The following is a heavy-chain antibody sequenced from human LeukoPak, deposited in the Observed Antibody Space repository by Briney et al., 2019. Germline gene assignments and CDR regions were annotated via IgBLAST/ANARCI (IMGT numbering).Heavy chain of an antibody. J-gene: IGHJ6*02. CDR1: GFTFSSYG. D-gene: IGHD1-26*01. CDR3: AKSRGSSSYYYYGMDV. Sequence: GGSLRLSCAASGFTFSSYGMHWVRQAPGKGLEWVAVISYDGSNKYYADSVKGRFTISRDNSKNTLYLQVNSLRAEDTAVYYCAKSRGSSSYYYYGMDVWGQGTTVTVSS. CDR2: ISYDGSNK. V-gene: IGHV3-30*18.